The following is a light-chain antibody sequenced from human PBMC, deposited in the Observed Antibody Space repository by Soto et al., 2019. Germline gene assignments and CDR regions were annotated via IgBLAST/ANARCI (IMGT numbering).Light chain of an antibody. V-gene: IGLV2-14*01. CDR2: DVS. CDR1: SSDVGGYNY. J-gene: IGLJ2*01. CDR3: SSSTSSSTLVV. Sequence: QSALTQPASVSGSPGQSITISCTGTSSDVGGYNYVSWYQQHPGKAPKLMIYDVSNRPSGVSNRFSGSKSGNTASLTISGLQAADEADYSCSSSTSSSTLVVFGGGTKLTV.